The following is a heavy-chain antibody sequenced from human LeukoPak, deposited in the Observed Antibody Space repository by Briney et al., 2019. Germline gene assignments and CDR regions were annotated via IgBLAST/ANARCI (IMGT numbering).Heavy chain of an antibody. V-gene: IGHV4-59*01. CDR3: ASTTEGGYTYGYFYYYYLVV. CDR2: IYYSGST. CDR1: GGSISSYY. Sequence: KSSETLSLTCTVSGGSISSYYCSWIRHPPGNGLEWIGYIYYSGSTNYNPSLKSRVTISVDTSKSQFLLKVTSVNAADTAVYCCASTTEGGYTYGYFYYYYLVVWPKGTTVSIS. J-gene: IGHJ6*03. D-gene: IGHD5-18*01.